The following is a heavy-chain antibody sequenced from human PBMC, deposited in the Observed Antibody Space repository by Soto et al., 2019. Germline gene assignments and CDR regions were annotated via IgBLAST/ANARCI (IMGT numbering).Heavy chain of an antibody. CDR2: IYPGDSDT. J-gene: IGHJ6*02. Sequence: RGESLKISCKGSGYNFSRYWIGWVRQMPGKGLEWMGTIYPGDSDTRYSPSFQGQVTFSADKSISTAYLQWSSLKASDSAMYYCARQAVTVVPYYYNGMDVWGQGTTVTVSS. CDR1: GYNFSRYW. D-gene: IGHD2-21*02. V-gene: IGHV5-51*01. CDR3: ARQAVTVVPYYYNGMDV.